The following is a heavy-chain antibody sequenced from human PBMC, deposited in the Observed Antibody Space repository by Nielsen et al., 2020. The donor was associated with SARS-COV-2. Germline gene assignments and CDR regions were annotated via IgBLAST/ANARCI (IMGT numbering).Heavy chain of an antibody. D-gene: IGHD3-22*01. CDR3: AKSAGDSSGYYCYDY. V-gene: IGHV3-30*18. CDR1: GFTFSSYD. CDR2: ISYDGSNK. Sequence: GESLKISCAASGFTFSSYDMHWVRQAPGKGLEWVAVISYDGSNKYYADSVKGRFTISRDNSKNTLYLQMNSLRAEDTAVYYCAKSAGDSSGYYCYDYWGQGTLVTVSS. J-gene: IGHJ4*02.